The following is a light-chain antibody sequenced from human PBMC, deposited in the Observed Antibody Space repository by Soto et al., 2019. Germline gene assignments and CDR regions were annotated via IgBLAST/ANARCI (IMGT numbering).Light chain of an antibody. CDR3: QQLNSYPLT. CDR1: QGISSY. Sequence: DIQLTQSPSFLSASVGDRVAITCRASQGISSYLAWYQKKPGTAPKLLIHSASTLQSGVPSRFSGSGSGTECTLTISSLQPEDFAIYYCQQLNSYPLTFGGGTKVEIK. CDR2: SAS. J-gene: IGKJ4*01. V-gene: IGKV1-9*01.